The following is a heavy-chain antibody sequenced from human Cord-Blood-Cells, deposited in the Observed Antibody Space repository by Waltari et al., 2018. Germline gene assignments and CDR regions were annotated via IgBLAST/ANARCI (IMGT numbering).Heavy chain of an antibody. Sequence: QVQLQQWGAGLLKPSQTLSLTCAAYGGSFSGYYWGWIRQPPGKGLKWIGEINHTGSTNYNPALKGRVTISVDTSKNQFSLWLGSVTAAGTGVYYCARVDCSSTSCYKDWFDPWAQGTLVTVSS. CDR3: ARVDCSSTSCYKDWFDP. CDR1: GGSFSGYY. D-gene: IGHD2-2*02. J-gene: IGHJ5*02. CDR2: INHTGST. V-gene: IGHV4-34*01.